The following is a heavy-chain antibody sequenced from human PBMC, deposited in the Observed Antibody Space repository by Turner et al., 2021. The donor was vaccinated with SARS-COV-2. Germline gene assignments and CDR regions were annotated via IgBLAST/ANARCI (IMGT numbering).Heavy chain of an antibody. CDR2: INGTGHVT. Sequence: EVQLLASGGGVVQPAGSLRRSCAASGFTFNHFAMSCVRQARGKGLGWVSAINGTGHVTPYVDSVKGRFTISRDSSKNTLNLKSNSLRVEDTAIYSCSKCVTTCQAKGLDNWGQGTLVTVSS. CDR1: GFTFNHFA. CDR3: SKCVTTCQAKGLDN. V-gene: IGHV3-23*01. D-gene: IGHD1-26*01. J-gene: IGHJ4*02.